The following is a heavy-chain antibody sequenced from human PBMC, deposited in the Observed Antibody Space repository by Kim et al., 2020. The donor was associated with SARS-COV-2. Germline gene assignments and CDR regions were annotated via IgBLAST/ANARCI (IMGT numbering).Heavy chain of an antibody. D-gene: IGHD3-10*01. J-gene: IGHJ6*02. CDR1: GFTFSSYW. Sequence: GGSLRLSCAASGFTFSSYWMHWVRQAPGKGLVWVSRINSDGSSTSYADSVKGRFTISRDNAKNTLYLQMNSLRAEDTAVYYCARVGVSPMVRGVVSYYYYGMDGWGQGTTVTVSS. V-gene: IGHV3-74*01. CDR2: INSDGSST. CDR3: ARVGVSPMVRGVVSYYYYGMDG.